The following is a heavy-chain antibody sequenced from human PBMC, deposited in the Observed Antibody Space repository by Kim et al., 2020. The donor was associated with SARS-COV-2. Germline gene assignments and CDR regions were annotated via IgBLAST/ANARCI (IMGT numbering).Heavy chain of an antibody. CDR1: GYSFTSYW. CDR3: ARHEVAGTVGGDYYYGMDV. D-gene: IGHD6-19*01. CDR2: IDPSDSYT. J-gene: IGHJ6*02. Sequence: GESLKISCKGSGYSFTSYWISWVRQMPGKGLEWMGRIDPSDSYTNYSPSFQGHVTISADKSISTAYLQWSSLKASDTAMYYCARHEVAGTVGGDYYYGMDVWGQGTTVTVSS. V-gene: IGHV5-10-1*01.